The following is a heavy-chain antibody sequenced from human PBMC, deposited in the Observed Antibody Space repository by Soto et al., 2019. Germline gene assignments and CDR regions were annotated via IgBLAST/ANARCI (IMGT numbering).Heavy chain of an antibody. CDR3: ARAPGYSSGWYRENYYGMDV. CDR2: INAGNGNT. V-gene: IGHV1-3*01. CDR1: GYTFTSYA. D-gene: IGHD6-19*01. Sequence: ASVKVSCKASGYTFTSYAMHWVRQAPGQRLEWMGWINAGNGNTKYSQKFQGRVTITRDTSASTAYMELSSLRSEDTAVYYFARAPGYSSGWYRENYYGMDVWGQGTTVTVSS. J-gene: IGHJ6*02.